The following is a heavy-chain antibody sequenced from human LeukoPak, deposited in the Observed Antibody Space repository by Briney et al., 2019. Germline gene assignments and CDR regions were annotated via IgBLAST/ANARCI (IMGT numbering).Heavy chain of an antibody. V-gene: IGHV1-2*02. D-gene: IGHD1-26*01. J-gene: IGHJ5*02. CDR2: INPDSGGT. Sequence: VASVKVSCKASGYTFTGYYMHWVRQAPGQGLEWMGWINPDSGGTNYAQDFHGRVTMTRDTSISTAYMELSRLRSDDTAVYYCARAGDSGNLAWAREPLFPVSS. CDR3: ARAGDSGNLA. CDR1: GYTFTGYY.